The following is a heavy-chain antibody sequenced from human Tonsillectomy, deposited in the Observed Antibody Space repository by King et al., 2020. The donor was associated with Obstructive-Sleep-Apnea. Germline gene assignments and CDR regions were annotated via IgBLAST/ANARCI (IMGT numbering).Heavy chain of an antibody. D-gene: IGHD2-8*02. J-gene: IGHJ3*01. CDR2: IRQDESEK. Sequence: VQLVESGGGLVQPGGSLRLSCAASGFTFSSYWMNWVRQAPGKGLEWVANIRQDESEKYYADSVKGRFTISRDNAKNSLYLQMNNLRAEDTAVYYWARDPDIVLKSIPFDALDFWGQGTMVSVSS. CDR1: GFTFSSYW. CDR3: ARDPDIVLKSIPFDALDF. V-gene: IGHV3-7*01.